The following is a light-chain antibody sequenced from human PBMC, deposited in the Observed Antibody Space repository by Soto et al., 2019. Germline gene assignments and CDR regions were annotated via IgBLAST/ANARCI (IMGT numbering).Light chain of an antibody. V-gene: IGLV1-40*01. CDR1: SSNIGAGYD. CDR2: GNS. CDR3: QSYDTSLRGRV. J-gene: IGLJ3*02. Sequence: QSVLTQPPSVSGAPGQRVTISCTGSSSNIGAGYDVHWYQQLPGTAPKLLIYGNSNRPSGVPDRFSGSKSGTSASLAITGLQAEDAADYYCQSYDTSLRGRVFGRGTKLTVL.